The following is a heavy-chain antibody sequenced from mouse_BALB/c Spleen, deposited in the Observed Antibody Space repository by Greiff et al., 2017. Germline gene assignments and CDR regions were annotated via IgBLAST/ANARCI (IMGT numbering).Heavy chain of an antibody. CDR2: IRNKANGYTT. CDR3: ARRGNYAMDY. J-gene: IGHJ4*01. CDR1: GFTFTDYY. V-gene: IGHV7-3*02. Sequence: EVQRVESGGGLVQPGGSLRLSCATSGFTFTDYYMSWVRQPPGKALEWLGFIRNKANGYTTEYSASVKGRFTISRDNSQSILYLQMNTLRAEDSATYYCARRGNYAMDYWGQGTSVTVSS.